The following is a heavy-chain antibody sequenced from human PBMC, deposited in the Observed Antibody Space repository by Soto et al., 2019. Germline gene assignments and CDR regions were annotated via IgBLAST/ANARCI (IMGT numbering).Heavy chain of an antibody. Sequence: PGWALRLSCASSVFTFISYAMSWVRQTPGKGLECVPTISGSGGNTYYADSVKGQFTISRDNSKNTLYLQMNSLRAEDTAVYYCAMDIVVVPDYGMDVWGQGTTVTVSS. CDR2: ISGSGGNT. J-gene: IGHJ6*01. CDR3: AMDIVVVPDYGMDV. V-gene: IGHV3-23*01. D-gene: IGHD2-2*03. CDR1: VFTFISYA.